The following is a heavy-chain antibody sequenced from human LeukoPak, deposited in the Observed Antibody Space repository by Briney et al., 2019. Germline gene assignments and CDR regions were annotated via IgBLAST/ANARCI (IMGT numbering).Heavy chain of an antibody. V-gene: IGHV4-59*01. CDR2: IYYSGST. D-gene: IGHD2/OR15-2a*01. CDR1: GGSISSYY. CDR3: ARGKKVLDYF. J-gene: IGHJ4*02. Sequence: SETLSLTCTVSGGSISSYYWSWIRQPPGKGLEWIGYIYYSGSTNYNPSLKSRVTISVDTSKNQFSLKLSSVTAADTAVYYCARGKKVLDYFWGQGTLVTVSS.